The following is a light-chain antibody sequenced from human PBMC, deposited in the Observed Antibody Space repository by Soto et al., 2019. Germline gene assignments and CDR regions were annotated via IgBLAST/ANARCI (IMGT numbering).Light chain of an antibody. CDR1: QSVSSN. V-gene: IGKV3-15*01. J-gene: IGKJ1*01. CDR3: QQYGSSPRT. CDR2: GAS. Sequence: EIVMTQSPATLSVSPVERATLSCMASQSVSSNLAWYQQKPGQAPRLLIYGASTRATGIPARFSGSGSGTEFTLTISSLQSEDFAVYYCQQYGSSPRTFGQGTKVDIK.